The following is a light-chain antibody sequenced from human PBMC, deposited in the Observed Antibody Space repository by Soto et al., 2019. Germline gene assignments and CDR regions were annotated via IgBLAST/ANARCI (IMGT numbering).Light chain of an antibody. CDR1: QNIGNY. CDR3: QLRTNWPAAFT. V-gene: IGKV3-11*01. Sequence: VLTQSPATLSLSPGDTAVLSCRASQNIGNYFAWYQHKPGLAPRLLIYDSSNRATGAPARFSGSGSGPESTLTISSLQAEDFCIYYCQLRTNWPAAFTFGPGTRVDLK. CDR2: DSS. J-gene: IGKJ3*01.